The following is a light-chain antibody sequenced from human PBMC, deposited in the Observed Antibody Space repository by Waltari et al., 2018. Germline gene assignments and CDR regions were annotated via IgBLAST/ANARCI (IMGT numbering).Light chain of an antibody. CDR2: GVS. CDR1: SSDVGGYDF. V-gene: IGLV2-14*01. CDR3: SSYTSKYTHV. Sequence: QSALTQPASVSGSPGQSITISCPGTSSDVGGYDFVSWYQQHPGKAPKLIIYGVSKRPSGISNRFSGSKSGNTASLTISGLQPEDEADYYCSSYTSKYTHVFGIGTTVTVL. J-gene: IGLJ1*01.